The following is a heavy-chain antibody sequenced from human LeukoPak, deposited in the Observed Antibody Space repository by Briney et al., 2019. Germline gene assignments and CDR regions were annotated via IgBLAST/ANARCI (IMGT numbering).Heavy chain of an antibody. V-gene: IGHV3-74*01. CDR1: EFTLSRYF. CDR3: ARDPHYYDSSGYYYYFDY. D-gene: IGHD3-22*01. J-gene: IGHJ4*02. CDR2: INSDGSST. Sequence: GGSLRLSCAASEFTLSRYFIHWVRRAPGKGLVWVSRINSDGSSTSYADSVKGRFTITRDNAKNTLYLQMNSLRAEDTAVYYCARDPHYYDSSGYYYYFDYWGQGTLVTVSS.